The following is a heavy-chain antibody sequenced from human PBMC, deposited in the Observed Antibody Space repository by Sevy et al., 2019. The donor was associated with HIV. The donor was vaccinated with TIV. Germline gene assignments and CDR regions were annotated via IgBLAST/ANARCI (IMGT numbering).Heavy chain of an antibody. CDR3: ARVAYCGGDCYRGGAFDI. CDR2: INPSGGST. J-gene: IGHJ3*02. Sequence: ASVKVSCKASGYTFTSYYMHWVRQAPGQGLEWMGIINPSGGSTSYAQKFQGRVTMTRDTSTSTVYMELSSLRSEDTAVYYCARVAYCGGDCYRGGAFDIWGQGTMVTVSS. D-gene: IGHD2-21*02. V-gene: IGHV1-46*01. CDR1: GYTFTSYY.